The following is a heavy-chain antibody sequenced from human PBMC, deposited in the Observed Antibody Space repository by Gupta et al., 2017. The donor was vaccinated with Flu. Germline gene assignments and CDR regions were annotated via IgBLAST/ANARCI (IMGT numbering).Heavy chain of an antibody. Sequence: QVQLQQWGAGLLKHSETLSLTCAVYGGSFSGYYWSWIRQPPGKGLEWLGEINHSGSTNYNPSLKSRGTISVDTSKNQFSLKLSSVTAADTAVYYCARTVAYCSSTSCYYADYWGQGTLVTVSS. CDR3: ARTVAYCSSTSCYYADY. V-gene: IGHV4-34*01. CDR1: GGSFSGYY. J-gene: IGHJ4*02. CDR2: INHSGST. D-gene: IGHD2-2*01.